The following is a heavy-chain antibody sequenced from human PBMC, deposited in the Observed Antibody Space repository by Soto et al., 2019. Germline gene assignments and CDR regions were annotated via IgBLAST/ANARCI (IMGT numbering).Heavy chain of an antibody. CDR2: ISAYNGNT. CDR1: GYTFTSYG. Sequence: QVQLVQSGAEVKKPGASVKVSCKASGYTFTSYGISWVRQAPGQGLEWMGWISAYNGNTNYAQKLQGRVTMTTDTSPGPSHKGVRGPRSEDKGLFFCAGESRHLSGVSYYYYGMDVWGQGTTVTVSS. CDR3: AGESRHLSGVSYYYYGMDV. J-gene: IGHJ6*02. V-gene: IGHV1-18*04.